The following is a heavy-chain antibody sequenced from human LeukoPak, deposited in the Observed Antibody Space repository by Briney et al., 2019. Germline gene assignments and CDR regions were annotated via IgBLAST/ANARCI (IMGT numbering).Heavy chain of an antibody. J-gene: IGHJ6*02. Sequence: PSETLSLTCTVSGGSISGYYWSWIRQPPGQGLEWIGYIYYSGSTDYNPSLKSRVTISVDTSKNQFSLKLSSVTAADTAIYYCARHHHLDNSGYYPGSYYYGMDVWGQGTTVTASS. V-gene: IGHV4-59*01. CDR3: ARHHHLDNSGYYPGSYYYGMDV. CDR1: GGSISGYY. D-gene: IGHD3-22*01. CDR2: IYYSGST.